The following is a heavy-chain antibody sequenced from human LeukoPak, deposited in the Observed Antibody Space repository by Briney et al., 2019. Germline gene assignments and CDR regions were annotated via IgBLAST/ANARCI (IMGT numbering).Heavy chain of an antibody. CDR2: ISAGGSRT. Sequence: GGSLRLSCEASGFAFRNYAMAWVRQSPGKGLEWVSGISAGGSRTYYSESVKGRFTISRDNSKNTLYLQMNSLRAEDTAVYYCAKAQDEVWDPPGFGIWGQGTMVTVSS. J-gene: IGHJ3*02. D-gene: IGHD1-14*01. CDR1: GFAFRNYA. V-gene: IGHV3-23*01. CDR3: AKAQDEVWDPPGFGI.